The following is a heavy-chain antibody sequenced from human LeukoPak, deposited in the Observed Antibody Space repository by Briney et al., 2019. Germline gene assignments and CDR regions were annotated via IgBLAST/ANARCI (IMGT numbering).Heavy chain of an antibody. CDR2: IYYSGST. CDR3: ASRASGSYQGAFDRWGAFDI. J-gene: IGHJ3*02. Sequence: PSETLSLTCTVPGGSISSGDYYWSWIRQPPGKGLEWIGYIYYSGSTYYNPSLKSRVTISVDTSKNQFSLKLSSVTAADTAVYYCASRASGSYQGAFDRWGAFDIWGQGTMVTVSS. D-gene: IGHD1-26*01. V-gene: IGHV4-30-4*08. CDR1: GGSISSGDYY.